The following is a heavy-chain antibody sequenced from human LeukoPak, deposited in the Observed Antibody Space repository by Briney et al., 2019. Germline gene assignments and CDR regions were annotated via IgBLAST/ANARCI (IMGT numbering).Heavy chain of an antibody. CDR3: ARVRSDYSSSSPPDY. CDR1: GFTFSNYS. J-gene: IGHJ4*02. Sequence: GGSLRLSCVASGFTFSNYSMNWVRQAPGKGLEWVSSISGSNSYIYYADSVRGRFTISRDNAKNTLYLQMNSLRAEDTAIYFCARVRSDYSSSSPPDYWGQGTLVTVSS. CDR2: ISGSNSYI. D-gene: IGHD6-6*01. V-gene: IGHV3-21*01.